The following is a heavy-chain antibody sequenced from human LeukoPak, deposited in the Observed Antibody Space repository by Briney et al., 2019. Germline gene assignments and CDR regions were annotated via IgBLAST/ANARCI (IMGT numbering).Heavy chain of an antibody. V-gene: IGHV4-39*07. D-gene: IGHD3-10*01. CDR2: IYYSGST. J-gene: IGHJ4*02. CDR3: ARDYYGSGSVPGY. Sequence: SETLSLTCTVSGGSISSSSYYWGWIRQPPGKGLEWIGSIYYSGSTYYNPSLKSRVTISVDTSKNQFSLKLSSVTAADTAVYYCARDYYGSGSVPGYWGQGTLVTVSS. CDR1: GGSISSSSYY.